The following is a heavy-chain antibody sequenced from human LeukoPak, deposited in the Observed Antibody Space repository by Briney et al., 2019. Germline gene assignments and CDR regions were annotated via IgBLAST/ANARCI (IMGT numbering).Heavy chain of an antibody. Sequence: SETLSLTCTVSGYSLSSGYCWGWIRQPPGKGLEWIGSSYYSGSTDYNPSLKSRVTISVDTAKNQLSLKLSSVTAADTAVYYYAREKYSSGHTGGSFDPWGQGTLVTVSS. V-gene: IGHV4-38-2*02. CDR2: SYYSGST. CDR3: AREKYSSGHTGGSFDP. J-gene: IGHJ5*02. CDR1: GYSLSSGYC. D-gene: IGHD6-19*01.